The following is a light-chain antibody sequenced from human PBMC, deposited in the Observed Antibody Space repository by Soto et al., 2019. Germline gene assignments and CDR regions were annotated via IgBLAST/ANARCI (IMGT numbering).Light chain of an antibody. J-gene: IGKJ3*01. CDR1: QSISTW. CDR3: QQADSFPFT. Sequence: DIQMTQSPSSVSASVGDRVTMSCRASQSISTWLVWYQQKPGKAPKLLIYGASNLQSGVPSRFRVTVSVTEFTHTISSLQPEDLATYICQQADSFPFTFGPGTKVDFK. V-gene: IGKV1-12*01. CDR2: GAS.